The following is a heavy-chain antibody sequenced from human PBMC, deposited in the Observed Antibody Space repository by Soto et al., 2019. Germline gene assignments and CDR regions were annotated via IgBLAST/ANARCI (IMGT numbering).Heavy chain of an antibody. J-gene: IGHJ6*03. CDR1: GFTFSSYA. V-gene: IGHV3-23*01. CDR2: ISGSGGST. D-gene: IGHD4-17*01. Sequence: GGSLRLSCAASGFTFSSYAMSWVRQAPGKGLEWVSAISGSGGSTYYADSVKGRFTISRDNSKNTLYLQMNSLRAEDTALYYCAKDLPSIYGDYLSGDYYYYYYMDVWGKGTTVTVSS. CDR3: AKDLPSIYGDYLSGDYYYYYYMDV.